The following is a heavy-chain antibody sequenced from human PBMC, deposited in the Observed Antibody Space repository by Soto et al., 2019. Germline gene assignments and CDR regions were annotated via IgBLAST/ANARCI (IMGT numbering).Heavy chain of an antibody. D-gene: IGHD2-8*02. CDR3: ARDKITGLFAY. J-gene: IGHJ4*02. CDR2: IFYTGST. V-gene: IGHV4-31*03. CDR1: GGPFSRGGYY. Sequence: PSETLCLTGTVSGGPFSRGGYYWSWIRQHPGKGLECIGYIFYTGSTYYNPTLKSRVTISVDTSKNQFSLKLTSVTAADTAVYYCARDKITGLFAYWGQGTLVTVSS.